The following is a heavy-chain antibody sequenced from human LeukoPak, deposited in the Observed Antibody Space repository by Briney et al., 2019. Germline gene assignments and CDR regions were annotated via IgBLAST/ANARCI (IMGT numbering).Heavy chain of an antibody. CDR3: AKDRHDSSGYYHY. Sequence: PGGSLRLSCAASGFTFSSYAMSWVRQAPGKGLEWVSAISGSGGSTYYADSVKGRFTISRDNSKNALYLQMNSLRAEDTAVYYCAKDRHDSSGYYHYWGQGTLVTGAS. D-gene: IGHD3-22*01. V-gene: IGHV3-23*01. J-gene: IGHJ4*02. CDR1: GFTFSSYA. CDR2: ISGSGGST.